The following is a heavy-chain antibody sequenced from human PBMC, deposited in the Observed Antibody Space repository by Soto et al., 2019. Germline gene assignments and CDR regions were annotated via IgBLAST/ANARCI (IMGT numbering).Heavy chain of an antibody. Sequence: VGSLRLSCAASGFIFSSYGMHWVRQAPGKGLEWVAVIWYDGSYKYYADSVKGRFTISRDNSNNTLFLQMNSLRVEDTAVYYCVEEGGFASGGSDLPPLRNCGQLTMVTVSS. CDR2: IWYDGSYK. CDR1: GFIFSSYG. V-gene: IGHV3-33*06. D-gene: IGHD2-15*01. CDR3: VEEGGFASGGSDLPPLRN. J-gene: IGHJ4*02.